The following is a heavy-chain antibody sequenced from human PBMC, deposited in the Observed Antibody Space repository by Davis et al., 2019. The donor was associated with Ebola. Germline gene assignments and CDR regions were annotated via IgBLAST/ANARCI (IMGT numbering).Heavy chain of an antibody. D-gene: IGHD4-17*01. CDR3: AKMGSTVTTSFSY. CDR1: GFTFTTSA. Sequence: GESLKISCAAPGFTFTTSAMGWVRQAPGKGLEYVSVLSGNVFNKYYPDSVRGLFTISRDISNNMLYLQMNSLRVEDTAVYYCAKMGSTVTTSFSYWGRGILVTVSS. V-gene: IGHV3-23*01. CDR2: LSGNVFNK. J-gene: IGHJ4*02.